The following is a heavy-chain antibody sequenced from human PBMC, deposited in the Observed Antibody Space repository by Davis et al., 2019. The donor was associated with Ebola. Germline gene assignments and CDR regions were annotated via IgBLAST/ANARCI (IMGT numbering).Heavy chain of an antibody. V-gene: IGHV4-34*10. J-gene: IGHJ6*02. CDR3: ARAGYAYYYYGMDV. CDR1: GGSSNIYY. D-gene: IGHD1-1*01. CDR2: INHNSNT. Sequence: MPGGSLRLSCDLHGGSSNIYYWAWVRQPPGKGLEWIGEINHNSNTKHNPSLKSRVTMSIDPSKNRASLKLTSVTAADTAVYYCARAGYAYYYYGMDVWGQGTTVTVSS.